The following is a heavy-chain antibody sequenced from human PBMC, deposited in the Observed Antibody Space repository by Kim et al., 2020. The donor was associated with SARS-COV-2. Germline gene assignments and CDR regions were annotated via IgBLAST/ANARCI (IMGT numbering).Heavy chain of an antibody. CDR3: ARGGHYYGSGSYYYYGMDV. D-gene: IGHD3-10*01. V-gene: IGHV1-8*01. Sequence: ASVKVSCKASGYTFTSYDINWVRQATGQGLEWMGWMNPNSGNTGYAQKFQGRVTMTRNTSISTAYMELSSLRSEDTAVYYCARGGHYYGSGSYYYYGMDVWGQGTTVTVSS. CDR2: MNPNSGNT. CDR1: GYTFTSYD. J-gene: IGHJ6*02.